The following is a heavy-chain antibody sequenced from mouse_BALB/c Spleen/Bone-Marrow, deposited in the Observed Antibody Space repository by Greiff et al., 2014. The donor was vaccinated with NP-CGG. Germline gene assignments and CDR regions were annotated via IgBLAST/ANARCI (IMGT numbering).Heavy chain of an antibody. Sequence: EVKLVESGPDLVKPSQSLSLTCTVPGYSITSGYNWHWIRQFPGNKLEWMGYIHYSGSTDYNPSLKSRISITRDTSKNQFFLQLISVTTEDTATYYCARDYDYPWFAYWGQGTLVTVSA. CDR1: GYSITSGYN. J-gene: IGHJ3*01. CDR2: IHYSGST. CDR3: ARDYDYPWFAY. V-gene: IGHV3-1*02. D-gene: IGHD2-4*01.